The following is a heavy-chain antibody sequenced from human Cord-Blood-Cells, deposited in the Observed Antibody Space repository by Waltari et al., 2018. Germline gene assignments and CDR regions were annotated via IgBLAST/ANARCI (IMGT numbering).Heavy chain of an antibody. CDR1: GGSFSGYY. D-gene: IGHD6-13*01. V-gene: IGHV4-34*01. CDR2: INHSGST. Sequence: QVQLQQWGAGLLTPSETLSLTCAVYGGSFSGYYWSRIRQPTGKGLEWIGKINHSGSTNYSPSLKSRVTISVDTSKNQFALKLSSVTAADTAVYYCASQGRSAAAGTEYFQHWSQGTLVTVSS. CDR3: ASQGRSAAAGTEYFQH. J-gene: IGHJ1*01.